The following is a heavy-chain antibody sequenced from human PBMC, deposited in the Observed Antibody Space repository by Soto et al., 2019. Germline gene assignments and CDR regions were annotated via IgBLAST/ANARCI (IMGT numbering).Heavy chain of an antibody. Sequence: EAQLVESGGGLVQPGGSLRLSCTGSGIDLSIYWMHWVRQAPGKGLVWVSRINPESTTISYADSVKGRFTISRDNAENTLCLHMNSLSAEDTGVYYCTKDAFGGRDSWGQGTLVTVSS. D-gene: IGHD2-15*01. CDR2: INPESTTI. J-gene: IGHJ4*02. CDR3: TKDAFGGRDS. V-gene: IGHV3-74*01. CDR1: GIDLSIYW.